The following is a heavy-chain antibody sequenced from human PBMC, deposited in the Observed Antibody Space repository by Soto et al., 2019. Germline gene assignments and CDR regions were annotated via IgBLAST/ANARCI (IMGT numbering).Heavy chain of an antibody. Sequence: QVQLVESGGGVVQPGRSLRLSCAASGFTFSSYAMHWVRQAPGKGLEWVAVISYDGSNKYYADSVKGRFTISRDNSKNALYLQMNSLRAEDTAVYYCAREVPYQGAKTGPYFDYWGQGTLVTVSS. CDR2: ISYDGSNK. CDR1: GFTFSSYA. D-gene: IGHD2-2*01. CDR3: AREVPYQGAKTGPYFDY. J-gene: IGHJ4*02. V-gene: IGHV3-30-3*01.